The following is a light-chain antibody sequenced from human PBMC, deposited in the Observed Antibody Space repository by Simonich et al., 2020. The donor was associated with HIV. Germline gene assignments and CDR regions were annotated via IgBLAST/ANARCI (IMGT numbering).Light chain of an antibody. J-gene: IGLJ2*01. Sequence: QSALTQPASVSGSPGQSITISCPGTSSDVGGYNYVSWYQQHPGKAPKLMIYDVSKRPSGVSNRCSGSKSGNTASLTISGLQAEDEADYYCSSYTSSSTVVFGGGTKLTVL. CDR1: SSDVGGYNY. V-gene: IGLV2-14*01. CDR2: DVS. CDR3: SSYTSSSTVV.